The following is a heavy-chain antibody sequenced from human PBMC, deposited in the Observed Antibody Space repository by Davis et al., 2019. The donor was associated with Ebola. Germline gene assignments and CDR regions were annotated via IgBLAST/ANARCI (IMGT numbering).Heavy chain of an antibody. D-gene: IGHD3-16*02. Sequence: AASVKVSCKASGYTFTSYGISWVRQAPGQGRVWMGWISAYNGTPNYAQTFQGRVTIITDDTTSTAYMELSSLRSEDTAVYYCTRASVMTFGGVILTDYYYYGMDVWGQGTTVTVSS. CDR2: ISAYNGTP. V-gene: IGHV1-18*04. CDR3: TRASVMTFGGVILTDYYYYGMDV. J-gene: IGHJ6*02. CDR1: GYTFTSYG.